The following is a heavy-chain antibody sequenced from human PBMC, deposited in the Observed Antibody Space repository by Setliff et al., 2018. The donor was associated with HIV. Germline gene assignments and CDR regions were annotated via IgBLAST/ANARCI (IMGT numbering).Heavy chain of an antibody. CDR3: ARHPTYFHDTSGYYIDY. V-gene: IGHV5-10-1*01. CDR2: IDPVDSST. CDR1: GYSFTSNW. J-gene: IGHJ4*02. Sequence: PGESLKISCKASGYSFTSNWISWVRQMPGKGLEWMGRIDPVDSSTNYSPSFQGHVTISADKSISTAYLQWSSLKASGTAMYYCARHPTYFHDTSGYYIDYWGQGTLVTVSS. D-gene: IGHD3-22*01.